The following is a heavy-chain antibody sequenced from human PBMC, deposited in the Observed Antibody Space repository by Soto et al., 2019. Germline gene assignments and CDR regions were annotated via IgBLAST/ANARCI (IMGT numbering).Heavy chain of an antibody. CDR2: IWYDGSNK. Sequence: QTGGSLRLSCAASGFTFSSYGMHWVRQAPGKGLEWVAVIWYDGSNKYYADSVKGRFTISRDNSKNTLYLQMNSLRAEDTAVYYCARVSHPVIVVVPAALDYWGQGTLVTVSS. CDR3: ARVSHPVIVVVPAALDY. J-gene: IGHJ4*02. V-gene: IGHV3-33*01. D-gene: IGHD2-2*01. CDR1: GFTFSSYG.